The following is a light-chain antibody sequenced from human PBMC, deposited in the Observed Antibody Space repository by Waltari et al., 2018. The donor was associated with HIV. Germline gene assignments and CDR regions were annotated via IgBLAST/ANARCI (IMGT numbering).Light chain of an antibody. Sequence: QSALTQPASVSGSPGQSITIPCTGTSSYVGGYNSVSWYQLHPGKAPKLMIYAVSNRPSGVSNRFSGSKPDNTASLTISGLQAEDEADYYCSSYTSTSTVYVFGTGTEVTVL. CDR2: AVS. CDR1: SSYVGGYNS. V-gene: IGLV2-14*03. J-gene: IGLJ1*01. CDR3: SSYTSTSTVYV.